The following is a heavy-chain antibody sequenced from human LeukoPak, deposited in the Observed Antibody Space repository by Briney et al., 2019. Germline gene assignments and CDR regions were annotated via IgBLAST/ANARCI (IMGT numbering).Heavy chain of an antibody. CDR2: ISWDSGNT. CDR3: ARDGHYDILTGYFQD. CDR1: GFTFNDYA. Sequence: GGSLRLSCAASGFTFNDYAMHWVRQAPGKGLEWVSLISWDSGNTYYADSVKGRFTISRDNSKNSLSLQMNSLRAEDTAVYYCARDGHYDILTGYFQDWGQGTLVTVSS. J-gene: IGHJ1*01. V-gene: IGHV3-43D*03. D-gene: IGHD3-9*01.